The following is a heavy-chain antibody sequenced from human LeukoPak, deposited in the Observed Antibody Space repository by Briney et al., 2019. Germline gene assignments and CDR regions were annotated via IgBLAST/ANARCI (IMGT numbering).Heavy chain of an antibody. Sequence: SETLSLTCTVSGGSISSSSYYWGWIRQPPGKGLEWIGSIYYSGSTYYNPSLKSRVTISVDTSKNQFSLKLSSVTAADTAVYYCARVGGSSPEYYYYMDVWGKGTTVTVSS. CDR1: GGSISSSSYY. J-gene: IGHJ6*03. CDR3: ARVGGSSPEYYYYMDV. CDR2: IYYSGST. V-gene: IGHV4-39*07. D-gene: IGHD1-26*01.